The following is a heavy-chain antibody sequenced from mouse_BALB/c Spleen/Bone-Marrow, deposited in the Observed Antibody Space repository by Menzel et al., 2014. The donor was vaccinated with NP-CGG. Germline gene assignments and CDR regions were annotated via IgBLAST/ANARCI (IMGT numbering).Heavy chain of an antibody. CDR1: GYAFTNYL. J-gene: IGHJ2*01. Sequence: QVHVKQSGAGLVRPGTSVKVSCKASGYAFTNYLIEWVKQRPGQGLEWIGVIYPGSGGTNYNEKFRDKATLTADKSSSTAYMQLSSLTSDDSAVYFCARGTTVYYFDYWGQGTTLTVSS. D-gene: IGHD1-1*01. CDR3: ARGTTVYYFDY. V-gene: IGHV1-54*01. CDR2: IYPGSGGT.